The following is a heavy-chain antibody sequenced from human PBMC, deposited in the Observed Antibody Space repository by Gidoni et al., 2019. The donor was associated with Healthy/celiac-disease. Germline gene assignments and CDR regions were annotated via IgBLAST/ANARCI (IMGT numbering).Heavy chain of an antibody. CDR3: AKDRWSGGYLGYYGMDV. CDR1: GFTFRSYG. J-gene: IGHJ6*02. Sequence: QVQLVESGGGVVQPGRSLRLSCAASGFTFRSYGMHWVRQAPGKGLEWVAVISYDGSNKYYADAVKGRFTISRDNSKNTLYLQMNSLRAEDTAVYYCAKDRWSGGYLGYYGMDVWGQGTTVTVSS. V-gene: IGHV3-30*18. D-gene: IGHD3-22*01. CDR2: ISYDGSNK.